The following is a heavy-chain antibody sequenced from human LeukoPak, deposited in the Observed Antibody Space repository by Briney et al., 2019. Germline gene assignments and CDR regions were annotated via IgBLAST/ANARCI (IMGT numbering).Heavy chain of an antibody. J-gene: IGHJ3*02. CDR1: GGSISSYY. CDR2: IYYSGST. V-gene: IGHV4-59*08. D-gene: IGHD3-16*02. Sequence: SETLSLTCTVSGGSISSYYWSWIRQPPGKGLGWIGYIYYSGSTNYNPSLKSRVIISVDTSKNQFSLKLSSVTAADTAVYYCARGGMYYDYVWGSYRHHAFDIWGQGTMVTVSS. CDR3: ARGGMYYDYVWGSYRHHAFDI.